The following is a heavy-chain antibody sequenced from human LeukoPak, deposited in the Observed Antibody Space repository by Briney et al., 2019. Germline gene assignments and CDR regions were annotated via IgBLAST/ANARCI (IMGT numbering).Heavy chain of an antibody. V-gene: IGHV3-21*01. CDR3: NRAIAGDYYYYMDV. D-gene: IGHD2-21*01. CDR1: GFRFNSHH. Sequence: KTGGSLRLSCAVSGFRFNSHHMHWVRQAPGKGLEWVSSISSSSSYIYYADSVKGRFTISRDNAKNSLYLQMNSLRAEDTAVYYCNRAIAGDYYYYMDVWGKGTTVTVSS. CDR2: ISSSSSYI. J-gene: IGHJ6*03.